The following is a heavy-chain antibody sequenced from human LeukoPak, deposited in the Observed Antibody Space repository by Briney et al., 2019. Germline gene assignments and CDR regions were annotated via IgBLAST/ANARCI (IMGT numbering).Heavy chain of an antibody. V-gene: IGHV4-34*01. CDR1: GGSFSGYY. Sequence: SETLSLTCAVYGGSFSGYYWSWIRQPPGKGLEWIGEINHSGSTNYNPSLKSRVTISVDTSKNQFSLKLSSVTAADTAVYYCARGNHLGYCSSTSCPDYHMDVWGKGTTVTVSS. J-gene: IGHJ6*03. CDR3: ARGNHLGYCSSTSCPDYHMDV. D-gene: IGHD2-2*01. CDR2: INHSGST.